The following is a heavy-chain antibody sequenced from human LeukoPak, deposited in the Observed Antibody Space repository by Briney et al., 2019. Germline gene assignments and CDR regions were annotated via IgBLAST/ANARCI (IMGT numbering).Heavy chain of an antibody. D-gene: IGHD1-26*01. CDR1: GYTFTGYY. J-gene: IGHJ4*02. Sequence: GASVKVSCKASGYTFTGYYMHWVRQAPGQGLEWMGWINPNSGGTNYAQTFQGRVTMTRDTSISTAYMELSRLRSDDTAVYYCARGSSGSYFDYWGQGTLVTVSS. V-gene: IGHV1-2*02. CDR2: INPNSGGT. CDR3: ARGSSGSYFDY.